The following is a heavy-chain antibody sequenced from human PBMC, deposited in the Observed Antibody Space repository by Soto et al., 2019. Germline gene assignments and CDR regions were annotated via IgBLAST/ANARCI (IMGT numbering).Heavy chain of an antibody. CDR2: INSDGSST. CDR3: ARGAPWELLQHGYYYGMDV. Sequence: EVQLVESGGGLVQPGGSLRLSCAASGFTFSSYWMHWVRQAPGKGLVWVSRINSDGSSTSYADSVKGRFTISRDNAXNXLXXQMNSLRAEDTAVYYCARGAPWELLQHGYYYGMDVWGQGTTVTVSS. V-gene: IGHV3-74*01. D-gene: IGHD1-26*01. J-gene: IGHJ6*02. CDR1: GFTFSSYW.